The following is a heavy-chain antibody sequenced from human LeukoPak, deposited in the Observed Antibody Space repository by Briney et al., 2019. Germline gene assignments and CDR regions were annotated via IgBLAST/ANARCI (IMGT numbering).Heavy chain of an antibody. Sequence: GGSLRLSCAASGFTFSHYYMSWVRQAPGKGLEWVANIKQDGSEQFYLDSVKGRFTISRDNAKNALYLQMHSLRVEVTAVYYCARDSPGAYYFDYWGQGTLVTVSS. CDR1: GFTFSHYY. CDR3: ARDSPGAYYFDY. CDR2: IKQDGSEQ. D-gene: IGHD1-14*01. J-gene: IGHJ4*02. V-gene: IGHV3-7*01.